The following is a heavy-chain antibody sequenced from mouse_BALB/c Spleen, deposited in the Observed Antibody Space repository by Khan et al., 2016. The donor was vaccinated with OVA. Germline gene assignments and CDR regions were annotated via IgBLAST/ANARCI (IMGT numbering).Heavy chain of an antibody. V-gene: IGHV2-2*02. Sequence: VQLQQSGPGLVQPSQSLSITCTVSGFSLTNFGVHWVRQSPGKGLEWLGVIWSGGSTDYNAAFKSSLSISKDNSKSQVFFKMNSLQANDTATYYCARREYLMTWFAYWGQGTLVTVSA. CDR1: GFSLTNFG. J-gene: IGHJ3*01. CDR2: IWSGGST. CDR3: ARREYLMTWFAY.